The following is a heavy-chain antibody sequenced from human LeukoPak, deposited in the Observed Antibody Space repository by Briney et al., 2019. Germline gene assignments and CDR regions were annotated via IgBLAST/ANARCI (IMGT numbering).Heavy chain of an antibody. CDR1: GYTFTGYY. CDR3: ASRPDQHLLYYFDY. J-gene: IGHJ4*02. D-gene: IGHD2-15*01. CDR2: INPNSGGT. Sequence: ASVKVSCKASGYTFTGYYMHWVRQAPGQGLEGMGWINPNSGGTKYAQKLQGRVTMTSDASISTAYMELSSLRSDDTAVYYCASRPDQHLLYYFDYWGQGALVTVSS. V-gene: IGHV1-2*02.